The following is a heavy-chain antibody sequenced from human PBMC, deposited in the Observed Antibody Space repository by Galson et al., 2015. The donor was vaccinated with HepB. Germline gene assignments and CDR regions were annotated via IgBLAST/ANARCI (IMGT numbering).Heavy chain of an antibody. CDR1: GFTFSSYA. D-gene: IGHD3-3*01. CDR3: ARVPYYDFWSGYPYFDY. J-gene: IGHJ4*02. CDR2: ISYDGSNK. V-gene: IGHV3-30-3*01. Sequence: SLRLSCAASGFTFSSYAMHWVRQAPGKGLEWVAVISYDGSNKYYADSVKGRFTISRDNSKNTLYLQMNSLRAEDTAVYYCARVPYYDFWSGYPYFDYWGQGTLVTVSS.